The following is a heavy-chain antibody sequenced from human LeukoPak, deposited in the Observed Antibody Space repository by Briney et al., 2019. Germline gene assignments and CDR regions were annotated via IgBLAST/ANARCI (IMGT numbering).Heavy chain of an antibody. CDR1: GYTFSSYG. CDR2: ISAYNGNT. D-gene: IGHD2-2*01. Sequence: GASVKVSCKASGYTFSSYGISWVRQAPGQGLEWMGWISAYNGNTNYAQMVQGRVTMTTDTSTSTAYMEARSLRSDDTAMYYCARDVGDIVTIPAAISVPWGQGTLVTVSS. CDR3: ARDVGDIVTIPAAISVP. V-gene: IGHV1-18*01. J-gene: IGHJ5*02.